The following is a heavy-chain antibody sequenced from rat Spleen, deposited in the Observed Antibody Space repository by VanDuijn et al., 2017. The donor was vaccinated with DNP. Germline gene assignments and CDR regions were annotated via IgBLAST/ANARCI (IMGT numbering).Heavy chain of an antibody. CDR2: INTDGGNT. CDR3: ARSGRSFDY. Sequence: EVKLVESGGGLVQPGRSLKLSCVASGFTFSTYWMFWVRQAPGKGLEWVASINTDGGNTYYRDSVKGRFTISRDNAKNTQYLQMDSLRSEDTATYYCARSGRSFDYWGQGVMVTVSS. V-gene: IGHV5S13*01. D-gene: IGHD5-1*01. CDR1: GFTFSTYW. J-gene: IGHJ2*01.